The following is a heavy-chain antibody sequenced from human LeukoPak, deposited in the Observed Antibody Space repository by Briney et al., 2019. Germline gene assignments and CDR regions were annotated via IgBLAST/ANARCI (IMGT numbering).Heavy chain of an antibody. CDR2: INHSGST. CDR1: GGSFSGYY. J-gene: IGHJ5*02. D-gene: IGHD4-17*01. Sequence: SETLSLTCAVYGGSFSGYYWSWIRQPPGKGLEWIGEINHSGSTNYNPSLKSRVTMSVDTSKNQFSLKLSSVTAADTAVYYCARDPVYGDNYNWFDPWGQGTLVTVSS. CDR3: ARDPVYGDNYNWFDP. V-gene: IGHV4-34*01.